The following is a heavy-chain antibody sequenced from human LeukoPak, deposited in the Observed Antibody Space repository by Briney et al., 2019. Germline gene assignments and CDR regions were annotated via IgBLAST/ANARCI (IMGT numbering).Heavy chain of an antibody. J-gene: IGHJ4*02. CDR1: GFTFSSYV. CDR2: ISYDGSNK. V-gene: IGHV3-30*18. CDR3: AKDVTRIAAAGPFDY. Sequence: GGSLRLSCAASGFTFSSYVMHWVRQAPGKGLEWVAVISYDGSNKYYADSVKGRFTISRDNSKNTLYLQMNSLRAEDTAVYYCAKDVTRIAAAGPFDYWGQGTLVTVSS. D-gene: IGHD6-13*01.